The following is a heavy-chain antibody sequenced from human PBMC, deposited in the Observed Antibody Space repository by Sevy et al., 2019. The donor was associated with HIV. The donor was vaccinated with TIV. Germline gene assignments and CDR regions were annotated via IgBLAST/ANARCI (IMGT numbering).Heavy chain of an antibody. V-gene: IGHV3-21*01. CDR3: ARDAVAYYYGSGKSNLGENNYYYMDV. D-gene: IGHD3-10*01. J-gene: IGHJ6*03. CDR2: ISSSSSYI. Sequence: GGSLRLSCAASGFTFSSYSMNWVRQAPGKGLEWVSSISSSSSYIYYADSVKGRFTISRDNAKNSLYLQMNSLRAEDTAVYYCARDAVAYYYGSGKSNLGENNYYYMDVWGKGTTVTVSS. CDR1: GFTFSSYS.